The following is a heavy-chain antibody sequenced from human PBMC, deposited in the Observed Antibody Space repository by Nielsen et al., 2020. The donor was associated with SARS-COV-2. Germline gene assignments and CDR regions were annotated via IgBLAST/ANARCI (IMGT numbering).Heavy chain of an antibody. CDR1: GGSISSSSYY. CDR3: ARDRVDVLLWFGEFNDAFDI. D-gene: IGHD3-10*01. V-gene: IGHV4-39*07. Sequence: SETLSLTCTVSGGSISSSSYYWGWIRQPPGKGLEWIGSIYYSGSTYYNPSLKSRVTISVDTSKNQFSLKLSSVTAADTAVYYCARDRVDVLLWFGEFNDAFDIWGQGTMVTVSS. CDR2: IYYSGST. J-gene: IGHJ3*02.